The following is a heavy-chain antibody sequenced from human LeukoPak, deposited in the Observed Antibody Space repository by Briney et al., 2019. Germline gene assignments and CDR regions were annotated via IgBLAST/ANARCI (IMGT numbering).Heavy chain of an antibody. J-gene: IGHJ4*02. D-gene: IGHD1-26*01. CDR1: GFTFDDYG. Sequence: GGSLRLSCAASGFTFDDYGMSWVRQAPGKGLEWVSYISRSAIYYADSVRGRFTISRDNARNSLSLQMNSLRADDTAVYYCARDGGIQWELDYWGQGILVTVSS. CDR2: ISRSAI. V-gene: IGHV3-48*01. CDR3: ARDGGIQWELDY.